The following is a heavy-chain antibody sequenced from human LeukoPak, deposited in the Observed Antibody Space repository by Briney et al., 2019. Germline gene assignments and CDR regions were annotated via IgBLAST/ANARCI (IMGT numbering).Heavy chain of an antibody. CDR1: GFTFDDYA. CDR2: ISWNSGSI. D-gene: IGHD3-9*01. J-gene: IGHJ6*03. V-gene: IGHV3-9*01. Sequence: GGSLRLSCAASGFTFDDYAMHWVRQAPGKGLEWVSGISWNSGSIAYGDSVKGRFTISRDNAKNSLYLQMNSLRAEDTAVYYCAKAYDILDYYYYYMDVWGKGTTVTVSS. CDR3: AKAYDILDYYYYYMDV.